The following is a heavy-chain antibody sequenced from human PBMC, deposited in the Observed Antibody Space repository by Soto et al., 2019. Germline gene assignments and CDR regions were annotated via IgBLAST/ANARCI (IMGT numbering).Heavy chain of an antibody. CDR1: GGSFSGYY. Sequence: KPSETLSLTCAVYGGSFSGYYWSWIRQPPGKGLELIGEINHSGSTNYNPSLKSRVTISVDTSKNQFSLKLSSVTAADTAVYYCARGPRTALLWFGGGYYGMDVWGQGTTVTVSS. D-gene: IGHD3-10*01. V-gene: IGHV4-34*01. CDR3: ARGPRTALLWFGGGYYGMDV. CDR2: INHSGST. J-gene: IGHJ6*02.